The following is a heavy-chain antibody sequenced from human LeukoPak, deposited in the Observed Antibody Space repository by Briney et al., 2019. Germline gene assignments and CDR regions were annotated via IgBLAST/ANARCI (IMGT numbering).Heavy chain of an antibody. CDR1: GFTFSGYS. D-gene: IGHD4-17*01. Sequence: GGSLRLSCAASGFTFSGYSMNWVRQAPGKGLEWVSYISRSSSTIYYADSVKGRFTISRDNAKNTLYLQMNSLRAEDTAVYYCARDTDTVTTILDYWGQGTLVTVSS. J-gene: IGHJ4*02. V-gene: IGHV3-48*04. CDR3: ARDTDTVTTILDY. CDR2: ISRSSSTI.